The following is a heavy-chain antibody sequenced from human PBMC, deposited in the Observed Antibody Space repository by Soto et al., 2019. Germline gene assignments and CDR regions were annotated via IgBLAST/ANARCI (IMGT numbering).Heavy chain of an antibody. CDR3: ARPSESWAYYDSSGYQRRGYYYGLDV. CDR1: GERDSRYW. D-gene: IGHD3-22*01. Sequence: GESEKRSEEGCGERDSRYWRGWERQIPGKGLEWMGIIYPGDSDTRYSPSFQGQVTISADKSISTAYLQWSSLKASDTAMYYCARPSESWAYYDSSGYQRRGYYYGLDVRGQGTTVTVSS. V-gene: IGHV5-51*01. CDR2: IYPGDSDT. J-gene: IGHJ6*02.